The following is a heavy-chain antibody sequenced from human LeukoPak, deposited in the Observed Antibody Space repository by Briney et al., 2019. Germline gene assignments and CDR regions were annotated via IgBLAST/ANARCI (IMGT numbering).Heavy chain of an antibody. D-gene: IGHD3-22*01. V-gene: IGHV1-24*01. CDR3: ATAVTMIVNGVIAFDI. CDR1: GYTLTELS. CDR2: FDPEDGET. J-gene: IGHJ3*02. Sequence: ASVKVYCKVSGYTLTELSMHWVRQAPGKGLEWMGGFDPEDGETIYAQKFQGRVTMTEDTSTDTAYMELSSLRSEDTAVYYCATAVTMIVNGVIAFDIWGQGTMVTVSS.